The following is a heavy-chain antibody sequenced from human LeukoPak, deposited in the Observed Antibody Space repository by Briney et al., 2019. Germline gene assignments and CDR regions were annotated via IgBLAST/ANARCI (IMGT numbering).Heavy chain of an antibody. CDR1: GFTFSRHA. D-gene: IGHD1-7*01. CDR2: IRSNGGST. CDR3: ARDLQPGITGTTMALAFDY. V-gene: IGHV3-64D*06. Sequence: PGGSLRLSRSASGFTFSRHAMHWVRQAPGKGLEYVSGIRSNGGSTYYADSVKGRFTISRDNSKNTLYLQMSSLRVEDTAVYFCARDLQPGITGTTMALAFDYWGQGTLVTVSS. J-gene: IGHJ4*02.